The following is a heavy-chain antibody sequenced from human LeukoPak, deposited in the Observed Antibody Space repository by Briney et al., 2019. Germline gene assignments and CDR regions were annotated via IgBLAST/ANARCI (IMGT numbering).Heavy chain of an antibody. V-gene: IGHV3-30-3*01. CDR2: ISYDGNNK. J-gene: IGHJ3*02. CDR3: ARDPKGGFSYGWGAFDI. D-gene: IGHD5-18*01. Sequence: GGSLRLSCADSGFTFSSYWMSWVRQAPGKGLEWVAVISYDGNNKYYADSVKGRFIISRDNSKNTLYLQMNSLRPEDTTVYYCARDPKGGFSYGWGAFDIWGQGTMVTVSS. CDR1: GFTFSSYW.